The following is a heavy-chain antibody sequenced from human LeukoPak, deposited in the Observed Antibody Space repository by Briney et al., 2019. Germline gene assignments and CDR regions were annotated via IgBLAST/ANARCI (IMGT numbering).Heavy chain of an antibody. Sequence: SETLSLTCTVSGGSISSYYWSWIRQPPGKGLEWIGYIHYSGSTNYNPSLKSRVTISVDTSKNQFSLKLSSVTAADTAMYYCARGEMATIEDAFDIWGQGTLVTVSS. CDR2: IHYSGST. J-gene: IGHJ3*02. D-gene: IGHD5-24*01. CDR1: GGSISSYY. V-gene: IGHV4-59*01. CDR3: ARGEMATIEDAFDI.